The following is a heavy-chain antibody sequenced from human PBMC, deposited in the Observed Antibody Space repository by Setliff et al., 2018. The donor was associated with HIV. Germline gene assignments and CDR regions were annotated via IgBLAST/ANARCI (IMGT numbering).Heavy chain of an antibody. Sequence: PSETLSLTCTVSGGSISSSGPGYYWGWVRQPPGGGLEWIGSVYYSGRTYYNPSLRSRVTISVDTSKNQLSLRLTTMTAADTAVYYCAKGAGFYGDYTFDYWGQGNLVTVSS. D-gene: IGHD4-17*01. J-gene: IGHJ4*02. CDR1: GGSISSSGPGYY. CDR3: AKGAGFYGDYTFDY. CDR2: VYYSGRT. V-gene: IGHV4-39*01.